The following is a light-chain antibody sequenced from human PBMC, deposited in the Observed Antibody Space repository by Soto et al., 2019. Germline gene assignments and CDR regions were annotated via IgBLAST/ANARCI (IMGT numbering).Light chain of an antibody. CDR1: SSDVGVYNY. CDR3: CSYAGSPWV. Sequence: QSALTQPRSVSGSPGQSVTISCTGTSSDVGVYNYVSWYQQHPGKAPKLMIYDVNIRPSGVPDRFSGSKSGNTASLTISGLQAEDEADYYCCSYAGSPWVFGGGTKLTVL. V-gene: IGLV2-11*01. CDR2: DVN. J-gene: IGLJ3*02.